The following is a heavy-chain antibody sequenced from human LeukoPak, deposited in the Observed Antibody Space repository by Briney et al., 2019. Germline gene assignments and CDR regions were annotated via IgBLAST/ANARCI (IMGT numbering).Heavy chain of an antibody. CDR1: GYSFTNYW. Sequence: GESLKISCKGSGYSFTNYWIAWVRQLPGRGLEWMVIIMPSVSDTRYSPSFQGQVTISADNSISTAYLQWSSLKASDSAMYYCARAWNFDYWGQGTLVTVSS. CDR3: ARAWNFDY. D-gene: IGHD1-1*01. J-gene: IGHJ4*02. CDR2: IMPSVSDT. V-gene: IGHV5-51*01.